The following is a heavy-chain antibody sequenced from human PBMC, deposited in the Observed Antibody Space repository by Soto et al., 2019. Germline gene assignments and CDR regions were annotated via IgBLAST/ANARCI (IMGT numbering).Heavy chain of an antibody. V-gene: IGHV3-30-3*01. Sequence: QVQLVESGGGVVQPGRSLRLSCAASGFTFSSYAMHWVRQVPGKGLEWVAVISYDGSNKYYADSVKGRFTISRDNSKNTLYLQMNSLRAEDTAVYYCARPLWRDDYNWGYFDLWGRRTLVTVSS. CDR2: ISYDGSNK. CDR3: ARPLWRDDYNWGYFDL. CDR1: GFTFSSYA. J-gene: IGHJ2*01. D-gene: IGHD4-4*01.